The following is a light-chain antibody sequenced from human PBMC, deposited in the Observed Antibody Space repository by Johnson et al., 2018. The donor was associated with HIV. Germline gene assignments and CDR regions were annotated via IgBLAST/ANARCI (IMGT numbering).Light chain of an antibody. CDR1: SSNIANNT. CDR3: AAWDDSLNEDV. J-gene: IGLJ1*01. V-gene: IGLV1-44*01. CDR2: GNV. Sequence: QSVLTQPPSASGTPGQRVTISCSGSSSNIANNTVNWYQHFPGTAPKLLMYGNVKRPSGIPDRFTGSKSGTSASLAISGLQAEDEADYYCAAWDDSLNEDVCGTGTKVTVL.